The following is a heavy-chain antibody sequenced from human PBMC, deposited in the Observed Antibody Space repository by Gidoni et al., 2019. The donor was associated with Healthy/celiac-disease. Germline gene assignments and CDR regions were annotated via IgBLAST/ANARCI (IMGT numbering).Heavy chain of an antibody. Sequence: QVQLQPFGAGLLKPSETLYLTCAVYGMSFSGYYWSWIRQPPGKGLEWIGEIHHSGRTNSNPSLKSRVTISVDTSKNQFSLKLSSVTAADTAVYYCARGALGAYSSSWSYWYFDLWGRGTLVTVSS. CDR1: GMSFSGYY. CDR3: ARGALGAYSSSWSYWYFDL. CDR2: IHHSGRT. D-gene: IGHD6-13*01. J-gene: IGHJ2*01. V-gene: IGHV4-34*01.